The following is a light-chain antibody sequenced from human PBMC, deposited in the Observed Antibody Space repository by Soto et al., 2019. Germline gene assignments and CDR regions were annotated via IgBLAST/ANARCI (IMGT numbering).Light chain of an antibody. CDR1: QDINIY. J-gene: IGKJ4*01. CDR3: QQLNSYPLT. CDR2: EAS. Sequence: DIQLTQSPSFLSASVGDRVTITCRVSQDINIYLARYQQKPGRAPKFLIYEASTLQSGVPSRFSGSGSGTDFTLTISGLQPEDSATYYCQQLNSYPLTFGGGTKVEIK. V-gene: IGKV1-9*01.